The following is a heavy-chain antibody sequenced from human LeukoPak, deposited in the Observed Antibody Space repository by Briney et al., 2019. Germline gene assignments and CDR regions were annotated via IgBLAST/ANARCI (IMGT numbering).Heavy chain of an antibody. Sequence: GRSPRLSCAASGFTFDDYAMHWVRQAPGKGLEWVSGISWNSGSIGYADSVKGRFTISRDNAKNSLYLQMNSLRAEDTALYYCAKAPGSSIAASYYFDYWGRGTLVTVSS. CDR3: AKAPGSSIAASYYFDY. V-gene: IGHV3-9*01. CDR1: GFTFDDYA. J-gene: IGHJ4*02. CDR2: ISWNSGSI. D-gene: IGHD6-6*01.